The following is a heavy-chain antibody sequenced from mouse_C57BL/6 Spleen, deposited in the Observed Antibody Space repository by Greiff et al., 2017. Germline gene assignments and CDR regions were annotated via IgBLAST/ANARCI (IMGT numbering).Heavy chain of an antibody. CDR1: GFNINDYY. CDR3: ASELFNYYGSSLRDY. J-gene: IGHJ4*01. Sequence: EVQLQQSGAELVKPGASVKLSCTASGFNINDYYMHWVKQRTEQGLEWIGRIDPEGGETKYAPKFQGKATITADTSSNTAYLQLSSLTSEDTAVYYGASELFNYYGSSLRDYWGQGTSVTVSS. D-gene: IGHD1-1*01. CDR2: IDPEGGET. V-gene: IGHV14-2*01.